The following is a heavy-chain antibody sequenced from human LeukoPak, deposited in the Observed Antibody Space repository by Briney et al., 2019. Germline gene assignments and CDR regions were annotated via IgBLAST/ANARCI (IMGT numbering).Heavy chain of an antibody. CDR1: GYTFTTYY. CDR2: INPRGGST. D-gene: IGHD6-13*01. CDR3: ARGLYSSSWYTAYYYYYMDV. J-gene: IGHJ6*03. Sequence: ASVKVSCKASGYTFTTYYMHWVRQAPGQGPEWMGIINPRGGSTDYAQKFQGRVTMTGDTSTSTVYMELNSLRSEDTAVYYCARGLYSSSWYTAYYYYYMDVWGKGTTITISS. V-gene: IGHV1-46*01.